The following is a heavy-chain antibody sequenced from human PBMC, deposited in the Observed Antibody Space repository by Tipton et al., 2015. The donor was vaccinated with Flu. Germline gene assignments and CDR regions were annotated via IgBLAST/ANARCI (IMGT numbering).Heavy chain of an antibody. V-gene: IGHV4-4*07. CDR1: GASISHSS. CDR2: VHSDGNT. CDR3: ARGWTLSYSIANGFDP. J-gene: IGHJ5*02. Sequence: GLVKPSETLSLTCSVSGASISHSSWNWIRQSAGKGLEWIGVVHSDGNTSYNPSLKSRVTMSQDTSSNQISLKLSSVTAADTAMYYCARGWTLSYSIANGFDPWGQGILFSFSS. D-gene: IGHD1-26*01.